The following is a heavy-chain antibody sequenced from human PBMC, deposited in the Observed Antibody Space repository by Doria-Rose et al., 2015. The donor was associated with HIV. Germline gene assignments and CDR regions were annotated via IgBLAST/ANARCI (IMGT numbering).Heavy chain of an antibody. V-gene: IGHV2-26*01. CDR2: IFSDDER. CDR3: ARIKSSGWYHKYYFDF. J-gene: IGHJ4*02. D-gene: IGHD6-13*01. Sequence: QITLKESGPVLAKPTETLTLTCTVSGVSLSSPGMDVSWIRQPPGKALEWLANIFSDDERSYKTSLKSRLTISRGTSKSQVVLTMTDMDPVDTATYYCARIKSSGWYHKYYFDFWGQGTLVIVSA. CDR1: GVSLSSPGMD.